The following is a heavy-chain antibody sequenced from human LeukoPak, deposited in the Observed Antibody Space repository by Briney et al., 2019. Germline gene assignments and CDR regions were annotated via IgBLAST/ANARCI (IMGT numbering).Heavy chain of an antibody. D-gene: IGHD3-10*01. J-gene: IGHJ5*02. Sequence: SETLSLTCAVYGGSFSGYYWNWIRQPPGKGLEWIGEINHSGSTNYNPSLKSRVTISVDTSKNQFSLKLSSVTAADTAVYYCARGRKYYYGSGSYSWFDPWGQGTLVTVSS. V-gene: IGHV4-34*01. CDR3: ARGRKYYYGSGSYSWFDP. CDR2: INHSGST. CDR1: GGSFSGYY.